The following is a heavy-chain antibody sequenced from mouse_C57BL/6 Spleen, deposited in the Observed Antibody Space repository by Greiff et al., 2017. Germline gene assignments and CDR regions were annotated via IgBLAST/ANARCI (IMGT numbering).Heavy chain of an antibody. CDR1: GYTFTSSW. V-gene: IGHV1-55*01. D-gene: IGHD3-2*02. Sequence: QVQLQQPGAELVQPGASVKMSCTASGYTFTSSWITWVKQRPGQGLEWIGDIYPGSGSTNYNEKFKCKATLTVDTSSSKAYMQLSSLTAEDSAIYYCARSGAAQADFGYWGHGATLTVSS. J-gene: IGHJ2*01. CDR2: IYPGSGST. CDR3: ARSGAAQADFGY.